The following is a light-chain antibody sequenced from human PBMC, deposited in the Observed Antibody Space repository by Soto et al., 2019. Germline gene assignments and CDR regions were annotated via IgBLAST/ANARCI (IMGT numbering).Light chain of an antibody. CDR2: DAS. J-gene: IGKJ4*01. CDR3: QQYGSSPLT. V-gene: IGKV3-20*01. CDR1: QSVRSNY. Sequence: EIVLTQSPGTLSLSPGERATLSCRASQSVRSNYLAWYQQKPGQAPRFLIYDASSRATGIPDRFSGSGSGTDFTLTVSRLEPEDFAVYYCQQYGSSPLTFGGGTKEDIK.